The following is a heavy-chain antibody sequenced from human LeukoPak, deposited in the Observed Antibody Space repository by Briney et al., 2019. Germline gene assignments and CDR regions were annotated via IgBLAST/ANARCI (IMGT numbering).Heavy chain of an antibody. CDR3: SRDPRHNDY. J-gene: IGHJ4*02. CDR1: GFTFSTYG. CDR2: ISGSGRST. V-gene: IGHV3-23*01. Sequence: GGSLRLSCAASGFTFSTYGMSWVRQAPGKGLEWVSAISGSGRSTYYADSVKGRFTISRDNSKNTLYLQMNSLTVEDTAVYYCSRDPRHNDYWGQGTLVTVSS.